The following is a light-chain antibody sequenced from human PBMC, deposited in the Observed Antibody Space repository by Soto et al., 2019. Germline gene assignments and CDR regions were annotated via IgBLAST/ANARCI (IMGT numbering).Light chain of an antibody. CDR3: SSYTSSSTLVV. Sequence: QSALTQPASVSVSPGQSSTISCTGTSSDVGDYNYVSWYQQHPGKAPKLMIYDVSNRPSGVSNRFSGSKSGNTASLTISGLQAEDEADYYCSSYTSSSTLVVFGGGTKLTVL. J-gene: IGLJ2*01. V-gene: IGLV2-14*01. CDR1: SSDVGDYNY. CDR2: DVS.